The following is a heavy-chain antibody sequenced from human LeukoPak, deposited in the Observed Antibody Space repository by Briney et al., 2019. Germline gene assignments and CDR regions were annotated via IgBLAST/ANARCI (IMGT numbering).Heavy chain of an antibody. CDR2: IRHDGSVK. CDR3: AKGGITILDC. V-gene: IGHV3-30*02. CDR1: GFTLSSYD. J-gene: IGHJ4*02. Sequence: GGSLRLSCAASGFTLSSYDIHWVRQAPGKGLEWVAFIRHDGSVKYYADSVKGRCTISRDNSKNTVYLEMNSLRVEDTALYYCAKGGITILDCWGQGTLVTVSS. D-gene: IGHD3-3*01.